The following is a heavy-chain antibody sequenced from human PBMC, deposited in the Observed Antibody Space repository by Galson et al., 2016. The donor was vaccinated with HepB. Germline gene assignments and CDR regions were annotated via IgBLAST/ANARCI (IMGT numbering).Heavy chain of an antibody. D-gene: IGHD7-27*01. CDR1: GFSLNTGGTR. J-gene: IGHJ4*02. Sequence: PALVKPTQTLTLTCSFSGFSLNTGGTRVSWIRQPPGKALEWLARIDWDDDKFYSTSLKTRLSISKDTSKNEVVLTMTNMDPVDTATYYCARMKMGTFVYWGQGILVTGSS. CDR2: IDWDDDK. CDR3: ARMKMGTFVY. V-gene: IGHV2-70*04.